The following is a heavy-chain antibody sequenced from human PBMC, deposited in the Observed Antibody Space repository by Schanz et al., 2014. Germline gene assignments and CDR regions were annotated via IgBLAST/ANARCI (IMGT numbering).Heavy chain of an antibody. CDR1: GFTFSSYT. CDR2: ISGSGGST. D-gene: IGHD1-26*01. V-gene: IGHV3-23*01. J-gene: IGHJ4*02. Sequence: EVQVLESGEGLVEAGGSLRLSCAASGFTFSSYTMNWVRQAPGKGLEWVSAISGSGGSTVYADSVKGRFTISRDNSNNTVFLQMNSLRAEDTAVYYCAREDCSATSGYFRYWGQGTLVTVSS. CDR3: AREDCSATSGYFRY.